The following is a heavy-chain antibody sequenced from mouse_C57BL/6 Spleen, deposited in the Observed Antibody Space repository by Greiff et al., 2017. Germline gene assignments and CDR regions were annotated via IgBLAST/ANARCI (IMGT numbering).Heavy chain of an antibody. V-gene: IGHV1-53*01. CDR1: GYTFTSYW. J-gene: IGHJ1*03. D-gene: IGHD2-4*01. CDR2: INPSNGGT. Sequence: QVQLQQPGTELVKPGDSVKLSCKASGYTFTSYWMPWVKQRPGQGLAWIGNINPSNGGTNYNEKFKSKATLTVDKSSSTAYLQLSSLTSEDSAVYYCAGERDYELWYFDVWGTGTTVTVSS. CDR3: AGERDYELWYFDV.